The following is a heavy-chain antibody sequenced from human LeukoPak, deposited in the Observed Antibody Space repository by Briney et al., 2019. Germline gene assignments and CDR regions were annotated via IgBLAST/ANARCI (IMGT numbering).Heavy chain of an antibody. Sequence: SETLSLTCAVYGGSFSGYYWSWIRQPPGKGLEWIGEINHSGSTNYNPSLKSRVTISVDTSKNQFSLKLSSVTAADTAVYYCARDPGGSLDAFDIWGQGTMVTVSS. V-gene: IGHV4-34*01. CDR3: ARDPGGSLDAFDI. CDR1: GGSFSGYY. CDR2: INHSGST. D-gene: IGHD1-26*01. J-gene: IGHJ3*02.